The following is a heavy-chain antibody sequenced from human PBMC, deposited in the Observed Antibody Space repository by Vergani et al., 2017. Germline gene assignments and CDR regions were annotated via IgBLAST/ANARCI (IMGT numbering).Heavy chain of an antibody. D-gene: IGHD6-19*01. V-gene: IGHV4-39*01. Sequence: QLQLQESGPGLVKPSATLSLTCSVSGASIRSSNYYWGWIRPPPGKGLEWIASIYYSGSTYYNPSLKRRVTISVDTSKNQFSLKLSSVTAADTAVYFCARHSTVEWLVKLGWIDPWGQGILVTVSS. J-gene: IGHJ5*02. CDR1: GASIRSSNYY. CDR2: IYYSGST. CDR3: ARHSTVEWLVKLGWIDP.